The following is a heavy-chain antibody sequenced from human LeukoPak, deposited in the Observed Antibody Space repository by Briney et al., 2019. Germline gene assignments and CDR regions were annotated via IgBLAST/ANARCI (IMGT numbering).Heavy chain of an antibody. CDR2: ISGSGGST. CDR3: AKGRYSGYVPDY. J-gene: IGHJ4*02. CDR1: GFTFSSYA. V-gene: IGHV3-23*01. D-gene: IGHD5-12*01. Sequence: PGGSLRLSCAASGFTFSSYAMSWVHQAPGKGLEWVSAISGSGGSTYYADSVKGRFTISRDNSKNTLYLQMNSLRAEDTAVYYCAKGRYSGYVPDYWGQGTLVTVSS.